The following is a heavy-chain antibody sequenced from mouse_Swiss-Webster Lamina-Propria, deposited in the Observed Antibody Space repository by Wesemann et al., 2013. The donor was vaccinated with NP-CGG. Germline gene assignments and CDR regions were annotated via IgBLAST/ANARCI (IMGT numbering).Heavy chain of an antibody. J-gene: IGHJ4*01. D-gene: IGHD2-4*01. CDR1: GFNIKDTY. Sequence: EVQLQQSGAELVKPGASVKLSCTASGFNIKDTYMHWVKQRPEQGLEWIGRIDPANGNTKYDPKFQGKATITADTSSNTAYLQLSSLTSEDTAVYYCARGWNDYDEYAMDYWGQGTSVTVSS. V-gene: IGHV14-3*02. CDR3: ARGWNDYDEYAMDY. CDR2: IDPANGNT.